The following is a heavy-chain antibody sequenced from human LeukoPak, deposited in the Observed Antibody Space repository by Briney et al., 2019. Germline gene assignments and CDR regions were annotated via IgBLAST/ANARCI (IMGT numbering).Heavy chain of an antibody. D-gene: IGHD3-22*01. V-gene: IGHV3-48*03. Sequence: PGGSLRLSCAASGFTFSSYEMNCVRQAPGKGLEWVSYISSSGSTIYYADSVKGRFTISRDNAKNSLYLQMNSLRAEDAAVYYCARDIAYDSSGYYSPHFDYWGQGTLVTVSS. J-gene: IGHJ4*02. CDR2: ISSSGSTI. CDR3: ARDIAYDSSGYYSPHFDY. CDR1: GFTFSSYE.